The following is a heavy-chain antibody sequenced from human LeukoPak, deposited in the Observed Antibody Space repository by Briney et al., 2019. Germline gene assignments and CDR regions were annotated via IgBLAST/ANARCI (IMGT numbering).Heavy chain of an antibody. CDR2: FSTNGGST. V-gene: IGHV3-64*01. D-gene: IGHD3-10*02. CDR1: GFIFSSYG. Sequence: PGGSLRLSCVASGFIFSSYGIHWVRQAPGKGLEYVSGFSTNGGSTYYASSLKDRFTVSRDNSKNTLFLQMGSLRAEDTAVYYCARAFTWGSMFAGFDIWGQGTMVTVSS. CDR3: ARAFTWGSMFAGFDI. J-gene: IGHJ3*02.